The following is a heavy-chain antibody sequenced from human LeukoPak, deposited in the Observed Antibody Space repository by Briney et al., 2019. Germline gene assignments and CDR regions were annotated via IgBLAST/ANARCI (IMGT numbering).Heavy chain of an antibody. V-gene: IGHV3-7*01. D-gene: IGHD6-13*01. CDR3: ARDGTAAGLYFDL. Sequence: GGSLRLSCEVSGFTFTDYWMNWVHQAPGEGPEWVASIRQDGSEKTYVDSVKGRFTISRDNTKNSLSLQLNGLRAEDTAVYYCARDGTAAGLYFDLWGQGTLVTVSS. J-gene: IGHJ4*03. CDR2: IRQDGSEK. CDR1: GFTFTDYW.